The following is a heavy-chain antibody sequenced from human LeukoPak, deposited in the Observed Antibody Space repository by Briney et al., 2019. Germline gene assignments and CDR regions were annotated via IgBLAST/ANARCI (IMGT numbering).Heavy chain of an antibody. CDR3: ARQNIAVAASYYFDY. D-gene: IGHD6-19*01. CDR2: ISAYNGNT. V-gene: IGHV1-18*01. J-gene: IGHJ4*02. Sequence: GASVKVSCKASGYTFTSYGISWVRQAPGQGLEWMGWISAYNGNTNYAQKLQGRVTMTTDTSTSTAYMELRSLRSDDTAVYYCARQNIAVAASYYFDYWGQGTLVTVSS. CDR1: GYTFTSYG.